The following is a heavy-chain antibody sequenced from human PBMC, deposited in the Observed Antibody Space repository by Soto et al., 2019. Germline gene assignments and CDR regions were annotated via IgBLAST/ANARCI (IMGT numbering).Heavy chain of an antibody. V-gene: IGHV3-64*01. CDR3: ARVAYGSGNYYTDY. CDR2: ISSSGGST. D-gene: IGHD3-10*01. Sequence: GGSLRLSCEASGFTFSSHAMHWVRQAPGKGLEYVSAISSSGGSTYYANSVKGRFTISRDNSKNTLDLQMGSLRAEDMAVYYCARVAYGSGNYYTDYWGQGTQVTVS. J-gene: IGHJ4*02. CDR1: GFTFSSHA.